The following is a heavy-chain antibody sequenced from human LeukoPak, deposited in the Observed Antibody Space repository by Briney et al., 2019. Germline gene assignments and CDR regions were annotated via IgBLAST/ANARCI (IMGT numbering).Heavy chain of an antibody. D-gene: IGHD3-22*01. Sequence: SETLSLTCAVYGGSFSNYYWNWIRQPPGKGLEWIGEINHSGSTNYNSSLKSRVTISVDTSKNQFSLKLSSVTAADTAVYYCARFSGYYDYWGQGTLVTVSS. CDR2: INHSGST. CDR3: ARFSGYYDY. J-gene: IGHJ4*02. CDR1: GGSFSNYY. V-gene: IGHV4-34*01.